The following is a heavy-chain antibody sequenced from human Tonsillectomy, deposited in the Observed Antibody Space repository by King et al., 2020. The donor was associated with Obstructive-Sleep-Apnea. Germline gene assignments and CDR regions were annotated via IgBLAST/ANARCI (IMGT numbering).Heavy chain of an antibody. CDR3: ARAHILTGYLFFDY. J-gene: IGHJ4*02. Sequence: QLQESGPGLVKPSQNLSLTCTVSGGSISSGGFYWSWIRQHPGKGLKWIGYISYTGTTYYSASLKSRVTISLDTSKNQFSLKLSSVTAADTAVYYCARAHILTGYLFFDYWGQGTLVTVSS. CDR2: ISYTGTT. CDR1: GGSISSGGFY. V-gene: IGHV4-31*03. D-gene: IGHD3-9*01.